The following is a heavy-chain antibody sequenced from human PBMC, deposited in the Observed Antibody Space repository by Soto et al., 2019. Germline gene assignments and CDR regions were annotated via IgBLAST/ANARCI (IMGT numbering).Heavy chain of an antibody. J-gene: IGHJ4*02. V-gene: IGHV3-30-3*01. CDR2: ISDDGSNK. CDR1: GFTFSSYA. CDR3: ARPLGYSSGWYALDY. D-gene: IGHD6-19*01. Sequence: QVQLVESGGGVVQPGRSLRLSCAASGFTFSSYAMHWVRQAPGKGLEWVAVISDDGSNKYYADSVKGRFTISRDNSKNTLYLQMNSLRAEDTAVYYCARPLGYSSGWYALDYWGQGTLVTVSS.